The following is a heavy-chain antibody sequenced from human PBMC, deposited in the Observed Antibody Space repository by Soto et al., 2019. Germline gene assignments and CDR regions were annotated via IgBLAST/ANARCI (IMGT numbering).Heavy chain of an antibody. J-gene: IGHJ6*02. V-gene: IGHV4-59*01. CDR3: ARGHRAMEYYYYYGMDV. D-gene: IGHD5-18*01. CDR1: SGSISSSF. CDR2: ISYSGST. Sequence: TXETLSVPGAVSSGSISSSFWSWIRQPPGKELEWIGYISYSGSTTYNPSLKSRITLSVDTSKNQFSLRVASVTAADTAVYYCARGHRAMEYYYYYGMDVWGQGTTVTVSS.